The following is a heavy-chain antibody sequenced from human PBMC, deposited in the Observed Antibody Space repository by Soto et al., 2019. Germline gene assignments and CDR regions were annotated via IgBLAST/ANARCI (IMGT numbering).Heavy chain of an antibody. CDR3: TRDQGGSYDSWFDP. Sequence: EVQVVESGGGLVQPAGSLRLSCSFTFSMYSMSWVRQAPGKGLEWVASISSGGSYIKYADSVKGRFTISRDNAKNSVSLQMNSLRVDDTAVYFCTRDQGGSYDSWFDPWGQGTLVTVSS. V-gene: IGHV3-21*01. CDR1: FTFSMYS. D-gene: IGHD1-26*01. CDR2: ISSGGSYI. J-gene: IGHJ5*02.